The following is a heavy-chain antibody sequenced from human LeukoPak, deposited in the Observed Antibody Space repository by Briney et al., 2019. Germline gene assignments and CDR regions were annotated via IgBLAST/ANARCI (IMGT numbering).Heavy chain of an antibody. CDR1: GGSISSYY. J-gene: IGHJ5*02. Sequence: PSETLSLTCTVSGGSISSYYWSWIRQPPGKGLEWIGYIYYSGSTNYNPSLKSRVTISVDTSKNQFSLKLSSVTAADTAVYYCARLVQVVVTSSWEFWFDPWGQGTLVTVSS. CDR2: IYYSGST. D-gene: IGHD2-21*02. CDR3: ARLVQVVVTSSWEFWFDP. V-gene: IGHV4-59*01.